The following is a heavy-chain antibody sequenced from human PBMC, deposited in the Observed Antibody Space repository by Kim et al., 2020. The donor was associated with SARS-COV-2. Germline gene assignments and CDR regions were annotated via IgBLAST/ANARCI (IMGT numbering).Heavy chain of an antibody. J-gene: IGHJ3*02. D-gene: IGHD3-22*01. CDR1: GFTFSSYG. CDR2: ISYDGSNK. Sequence: GGSLRLSCAASGFTFSSYGMHWVRQAPGKGLEWVAVISYDGSNKYYADSVKGRFTISRDNSKNTLYLQMNSLRAEDTAVYYCAKLSYYYDSSGDAFDIWGQGTMVTVSS. CDR3: AKLSYYYDSSGDAFDI. V-gene: IGHV3-30*18.